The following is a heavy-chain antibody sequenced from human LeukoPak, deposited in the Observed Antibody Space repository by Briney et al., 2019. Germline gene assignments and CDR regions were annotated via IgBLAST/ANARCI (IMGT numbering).Heavy chain of an antibody. Sequence: TSETLSLTCAVYGGSFSGYYWSWIRQPPGKGLEWIGEINHSGNTNYNPSLKSRVTISVDTSKNQFSLKLSSVTAADTAVHYCASLGLSITGKQGIDYWGQGTLVTVSS. J-gene: IGHJ4*02. CDR2: INHSGNT. D-gene: IGHD1-20*01. V-gene: IGHV4-34*01. CDR1: GGSFSGYY. CDR3: ASLGLSITGKQGIDY.